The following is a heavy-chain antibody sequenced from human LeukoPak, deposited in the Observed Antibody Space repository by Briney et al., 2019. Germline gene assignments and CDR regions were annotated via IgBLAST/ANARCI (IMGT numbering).Heavy chain of an antibody. V-gene: IGHV3-74*01. Sequence: AGSLRRYCSTSGFTCSNYWLTWVRQAPGKGLVWVSRIKSDGSSTSYADSVKGRFTISRDTAKNTLYLQMNSLRAEDTAVYYCARDGGLAIPFDYWAQGTLITVSS. D-gene: IGHD3-16*01. CDR1: GFTCSNYW. CDR3: ARDGGLAIPFDY. J-gene: IGHJ4*02. CDR2: IKSDGSST.